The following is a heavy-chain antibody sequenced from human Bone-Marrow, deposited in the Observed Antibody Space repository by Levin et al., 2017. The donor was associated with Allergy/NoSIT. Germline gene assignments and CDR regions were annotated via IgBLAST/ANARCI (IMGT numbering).Heavy chain of an antibody. D-gene: IGHD3-10*01. CDR3: ATRPRVLLWLGELSHFDY. CDR1: GGSINSTNW. V-gene: IGHV4-4*02. J-gene: IGHJ4*02. CDR2: IYHSGGT. Sequence: PGGSLRLSCAVSGGSINSTNWWSWVRQPPGKGLEWIGEIYHSGGTNYSPSLKSPVTISVDRSKNQFSLNLRSVTAADTALYYCATRPRVLLWLGELSHFDYWGQGILVTVSS.